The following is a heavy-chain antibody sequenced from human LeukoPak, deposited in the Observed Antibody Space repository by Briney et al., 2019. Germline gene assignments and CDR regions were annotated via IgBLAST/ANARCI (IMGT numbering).Heavy chain of an antibody. J-gene: IGHJ3*02. D-gene: IGHD2-2*01. CDR3: AREKRDCSSTSCHRDAFDI. CDR1: GGSISSFY. V-gene: IGHV4-59*01. CDR2: IYYSGST. Sequence: PSETLSLTCTVSGGSISSFYRSWIRQPPGKGLEWIGYIYYSGSTNYNPSLKSRVTISVDTSKNQFTLKLSSVTAADTAVYYCAREKRDCSSTSCHRDAFDIWGQGTMVTVSS.